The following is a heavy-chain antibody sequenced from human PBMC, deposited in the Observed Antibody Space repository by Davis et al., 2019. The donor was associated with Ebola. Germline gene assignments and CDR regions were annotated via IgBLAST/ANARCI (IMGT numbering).Heavy chain of an antibody. CDR3: AREELWFGESINWFDP. J-gene: IGHJ5*02. CDR2: INAGNGNT. CDR1: GYTFTSYA. Sequence: ASVKVSCKASGYTFTSYAMHWVRQAPGQRLEWMGWINAGNGNTKYSQKFQGRVTITKDTSASTAYMELSSLRSEDTAVYYCAREELWFGESINWFDPWGQGTLVTVSS. V-gene: IGHV1-3*01. D-gene: IGHD3-10*01.